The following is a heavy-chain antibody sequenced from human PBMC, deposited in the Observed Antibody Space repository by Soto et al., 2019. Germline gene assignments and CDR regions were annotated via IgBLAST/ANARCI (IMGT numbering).Heavy chain of an antibody. CDR2: IKKDGSNK. CDR3: AKDLRAPPDAFDI. CDR1: GFTFSNFW. D-gene: IGHD3-10*01. V-gene: IGHV3-30*02. J-gene: IGHJ3*02. Sequence: GGSLRLSCAASGFTFSNFWMTWVRQAPGKGLEWVANIKKDGSNKYYADSVKGRFTISRDNSKNTLYLQMNSLRAEDTAVYYCAKDLRAPPDAFDIWGQGTMVTVSS.